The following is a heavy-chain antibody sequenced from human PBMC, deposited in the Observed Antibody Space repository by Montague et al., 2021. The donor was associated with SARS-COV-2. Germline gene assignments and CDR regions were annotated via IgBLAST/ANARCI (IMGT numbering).Heavy chain of an antibody. J-gene: IGHJ4*02. Sequence: SETLSLTCAVYGGSFSGYYWNWIRQPPGKGLEWIGEINHSGSTNYNPSLKGRVTMSVDTSKYQFSLKLSSVTAADTAVYYCARGARQGYGFRLGSFDSWGQGTLVTVSS. V-gene: IGHV4-34*01. CDR3: ARGARQGYGFRLGSFDS. D-gene: IGHD3-10*01. CDR1: GGSFSGYY. CDR2: INHSGST.